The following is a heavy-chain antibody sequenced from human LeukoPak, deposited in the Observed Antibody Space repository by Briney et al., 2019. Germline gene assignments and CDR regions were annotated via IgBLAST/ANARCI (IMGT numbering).Heavy chain of an antibody. Sequence: GASVKVSCKTSGHTFTDYYIHWVRQAPGQRLEWMGRINPRSGGINYAQKFQGRVTMTRETAISTAYMDLSGLRSDDTAVYYCAREAGGSDTYYLDYWGQGVLVTVSS. V-gene: IGHV1-2*06. J-gene: IGHJ4*02. CDR3: AREAGGSDTYYLDY. CDR2: INPRSGGI. CDR1: GHTFTDYY. D-gene: IGHD1-26*01.